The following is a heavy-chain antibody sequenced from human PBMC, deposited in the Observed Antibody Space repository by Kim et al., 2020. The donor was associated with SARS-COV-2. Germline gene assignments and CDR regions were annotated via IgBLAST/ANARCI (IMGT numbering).Heavy chain of an antibody. CDR3: VRGTYYHDNTGYYFDY. J-gene: IGHJ4*02. CDR1: GFTFSIYW. Sequence: GGSLRLSCAASGFTFSIYWMSWVRQAPGKGLEWVANIKQDGSEKYYVDSVKGRFTISRDNAKKSLYLQMDSLRAEDTAVYYCVRGTYYHDNTGYYFDYWGQGTLVTVSS. V-gene: IGHV3-7*05. CDR2: IKQDGSEK. D-gene: IGHD3-22*01.